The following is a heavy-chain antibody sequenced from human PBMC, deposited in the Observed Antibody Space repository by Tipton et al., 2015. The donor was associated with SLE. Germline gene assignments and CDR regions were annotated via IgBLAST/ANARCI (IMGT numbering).Heavy chain of an antibody. CDR1: GGSISTSNNY. V-gene: IGHV4-39*07. CDR3: ARRRFQSASDY. Sequence: TLSLTCTVSGGSISTSNNYWDWIRQPPGKRLEWIGTIYYSGRTDYNPSLKSRVTMSVDTSMNQFSLKLNSVTAADTAVYYCARRRFQSASDYWGQGTLVSVSS. D-gene: IGHD2-21*01. CDR2: IYYSGRT. J-gene: IGHJ4*02.